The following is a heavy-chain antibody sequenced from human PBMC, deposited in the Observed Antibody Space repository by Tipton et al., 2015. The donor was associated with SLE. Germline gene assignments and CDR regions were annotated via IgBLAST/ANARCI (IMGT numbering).Heavy chain of an antibody. J-gene: IGHJ3*02. CDR1: GGSISSGSYY. D-gene: IGHD3-22*01. Sequence: TLSLTCTVSGGSISSGSYYWSWIRQPAGKGLEWIGRIYTSGSTNYNSSLKSRVTMSVDTSKNQFSLKLSSVTAADTAVYYCARGDYYDSSGHDAFDIWGQGTMVTVSS. V-gene: IGHV4-61*02. CDR3: ARGDYYDSSGHDAFDI. CDR2: IYTSGST.